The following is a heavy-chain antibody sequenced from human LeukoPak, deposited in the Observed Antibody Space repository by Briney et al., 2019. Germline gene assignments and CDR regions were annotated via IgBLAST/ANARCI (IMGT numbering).Heavy chain of an antibody. D-gene: IGHD5-18*01. CDR3: AKDQGRYSYGDFDY. V-gene: IGHV3-9*01. J-gene: IGHJ4*02. Sequence: GGSLRFSCAASGFTFDDYAMHWVRQAPGKGLEWVSGISWNSGSIGYADSVKGRFTISRDNAKNSLYLQMNSLRAEDTALYYCAKDQGRYSYGDFDYWGQGTLVTVSS. CDR1: GFTFDDYA. CDR2: ISWNSGSI.